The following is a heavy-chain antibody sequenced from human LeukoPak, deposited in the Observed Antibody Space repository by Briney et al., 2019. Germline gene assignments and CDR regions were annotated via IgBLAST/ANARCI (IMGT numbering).Heavy chain of an antibody. CDR2: INHSGST. D-gene: IGHD1-26*01. J-gene: IGHJ5*02. Sequence: PSETLSLTCAVYGGSFSGYYWSWIRQPPGKGLEWIEEINHSGSTNYNPSLKSRVTISVDTSKNQFSLKLSSVTAADTAVYYCARHIVPIVGAAPLYGRMSGWFDPWGQGTLVTVSS. CDR1: GGSFSGYY. V-gene: IGHV4-34*01. CDR3: ARHIVPIVGAAPLYGRMSGWFDP.